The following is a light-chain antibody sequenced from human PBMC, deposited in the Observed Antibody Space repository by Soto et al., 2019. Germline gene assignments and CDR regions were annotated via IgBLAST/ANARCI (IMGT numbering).Light chain of an antibody. CDR2: SNN. Sequence: QSVLTQPPSVSGAPGQRVTISCTGSTSNIGAGYAVHWYQQLPGTAPKLLIYSNNNRPSGVPDRFSGSKSGTSASLAITGLQAEDEADYYCQSYDSSLSDPPLFGGGTKLTVL. CDR1: TSNIGAGYA. CDR3: QSYDSSLSDPPL. J-gene: IGLJ2*01. V-gene: IGLV1-40*01.